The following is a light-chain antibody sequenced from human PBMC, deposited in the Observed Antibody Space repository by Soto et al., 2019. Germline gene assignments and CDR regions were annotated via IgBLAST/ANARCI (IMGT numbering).Light chain of an antibody. V-gene: IGKV3-11*01. Sequence: EIVLTQSPATLSLSPGERAALACGASQSVSSYLAWYQQKPRQATRLIIYDASNRATGIPARFSGSGAGTDFTLTISSLEPEDFAVYYCQQRSNWHPITFGQGTRLEIK. CDR3: QQRSNWHPIT. J-gene: IGKJ5*01. CDR2: DAS. CDR1: QSVSSY.